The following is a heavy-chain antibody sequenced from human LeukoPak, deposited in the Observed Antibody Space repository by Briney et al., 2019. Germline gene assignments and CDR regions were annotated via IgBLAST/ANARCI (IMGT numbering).Heavy chain of an antibody. CDR2: ISYDGSNK. CDR1: GFTFSTYV. Sequence: PGGSLRLSCAASGFTFSTYVMHWVRQAPGKGLEWVAVISYDGSNKYYADSVKGRFTISRDNSKNTLYLQMNSLRAEDTAVYYCARDGAGVRYFGYFQHWGQGTLVTVSS. J-gene: IGHJ1*01. CDR3: ARDGAGVRYFGYFQH. D-gene: IGHD3-9*01. V-gene: IGHV3-30-3*01.